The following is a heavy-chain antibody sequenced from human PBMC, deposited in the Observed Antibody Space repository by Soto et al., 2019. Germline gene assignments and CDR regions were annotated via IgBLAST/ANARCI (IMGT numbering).Heavy chain of an antibody. J-gene: IGHJ5*01. CDR1: GGSFSSNTAT. Sequence: SQTLSLTSDISGGSFSSNTATWDWIRQSPSRGLEWLGRTYYRSRWYFDYAVSVKSRITISPDISNNQVSLQLTSVTPDDTAIYYCVRLIGNSWLDSWGQGTLVTVSS. D-gene: IGHD3-22*01. CDR3: VRLIGNSWLDS. V-gene: IGHV6-1*01. CDR2: TYYRSRWYF.